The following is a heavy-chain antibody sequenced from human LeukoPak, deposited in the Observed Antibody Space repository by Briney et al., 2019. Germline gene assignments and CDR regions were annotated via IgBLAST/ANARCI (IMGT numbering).Heavy chain of an antibody. CDR3: AKDGPNYDILTGYYRGWFDP. V-gene: IGHV3-23*01. D-gene: IGHD3-9*01. CDR2: ISGIGGST. J-gene: IGHJ5*02. CDR1: GFTFSSYA. Sequence: PGGSLRLSCAASGFTFSSYAMSWVRQAPGKGLEWVSAISGIGGSTYYADSVKGRFTISRDNSKNTLYLQMNSLRAEDTAVYYCAKDGPNYDILTGYYRGWFDPWGQGTLVTVSS.